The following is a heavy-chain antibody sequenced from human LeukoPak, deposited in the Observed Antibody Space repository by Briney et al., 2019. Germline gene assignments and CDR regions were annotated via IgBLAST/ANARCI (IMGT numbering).Heavy chain of an antibody. CDR3: ARGRVSSSTWYSTYYYYFYMDV. CDR1: DDSITMYY. V-gene: IGHV4-59*01. J-gene: IGHJ6*03. D-gene: IGHD1-1*01. CDR2: VDHTGST. Sequence: SETLSLTCSVSDDSITMYYWTWIRQPPGKGLEWIGYVDHTGSTNFNPSFNGRVSISRDTTKNLFSLRLRSVTAADTAVYFCARGRVSSSTWYSTYYYYFYMDVWGKGTTVTVSS.